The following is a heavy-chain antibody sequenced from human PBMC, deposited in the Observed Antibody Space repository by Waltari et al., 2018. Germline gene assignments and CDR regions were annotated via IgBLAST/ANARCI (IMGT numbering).Heavy chain of an antibody. CDR1: GFTVSSNY. V-gene: IGHV3-53*02. CDR3: AREGGSREPVGYFDY. D-gene: IGHD1-26*01. J-gene: IGHJ4*02. CDR2: IYSGGST. Sequence: EVQLVETGGGLIQPGGSLRLSCAASGFTVSSNYMSWVRQAPGKGLEGAAVIYSGGSTYYADSVNGRFTISRDNSKKTLYLQMNSLRAEDTAVYYCAREGGSREPVGYFDYWGQGTLFTVSS.